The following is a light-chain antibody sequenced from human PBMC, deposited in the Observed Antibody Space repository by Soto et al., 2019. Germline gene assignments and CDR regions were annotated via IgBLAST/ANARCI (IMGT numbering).Light chain of an antibody. CDR3: QQSYSALRT. CDR2: AAS. V-gene: IGKV1-39*01. CDR1: QSIGIY. J-gene: IGKJ1*01. Sequence: DIQMTQSPSSLSASVGDRVTITCRASQSIGIYLSWYQQQPGKAPRLLIYAASTLQTGVPSRFSGSGSGTDFTLTISSLQPEDFAAYYCQQSYSALRTFGQGTNVEIK.